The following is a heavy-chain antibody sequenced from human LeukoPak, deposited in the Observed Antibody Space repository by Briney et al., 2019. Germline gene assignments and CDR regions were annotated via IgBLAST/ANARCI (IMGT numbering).Heavy chain of an antibody. CDR1: GGSVSSGSYY. D-gene: IGHD3-10*01. V-gene: IGHV4-61*01. J-gene: IGHJ5*02. CDR2: NYYHGRT. Sequence: PSETLSLTCTVSGGSVSSGSYYRSWIRQPPGKGLEWIGYNYYHGRTNYNPSLKSRVTISIDTSKNQFSLRLTSVTAADTAVYYCARDHGGNWFDPWGQGTLVTVSS. CDR3: ARDHGGNWFDP.